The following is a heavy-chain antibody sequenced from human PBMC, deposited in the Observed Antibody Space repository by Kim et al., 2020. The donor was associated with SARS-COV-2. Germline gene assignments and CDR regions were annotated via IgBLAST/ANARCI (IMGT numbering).Heavy chain of an antibody. V-gene: IGHV4-39*01. J-gene: IGHJ5*02. D-gene: IGHD6-13*01. CDR3: ARSFVRVAAAGTRGNWFDP. CDR1: GGSISSSSYY. Sequence: SETLSLTCTVSGGSISSSSYYWGWIRQPPGKGLEWIGSIYYSGSTYYNPSLKSRVTISVDTSKNQFSLKLSSVTAADTAVYYCARSFVRVAAAGTRGNWFDPWGQGTLVTVSS. CDR2: IYYSGST.